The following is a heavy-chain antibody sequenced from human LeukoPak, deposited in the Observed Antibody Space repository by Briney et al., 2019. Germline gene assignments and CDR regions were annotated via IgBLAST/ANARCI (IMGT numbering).Heavy chain of an antibody. CDR2: IKQDGSEK. CDR1: GFTFSSYW. CDR3: ARDTGSSGYYYVHDAFDI. J-gene: IGHJ3*02. D-gene: IGHD3-22*01. Sequence: GGSLRLSCAASGFTFSSYWMSWVRQAPGKGLEWVANIKQDGSEKYYVDSVKGLFTISRDNAKDSLYLQMNSLRAEDTAVYYCARDTGSSGYYYVHDAFDIWGQGTMVTVSS. V-gene: IGHV3-7*04.